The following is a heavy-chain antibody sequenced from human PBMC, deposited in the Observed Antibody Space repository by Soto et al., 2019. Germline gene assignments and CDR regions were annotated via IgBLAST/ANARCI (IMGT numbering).Heavy chain of an antibody. CDR1: GFTFDAYA. J-gene: IGHJ4*02. CDR3: AKDHTLSGFGADY. D-gene: IGHD6-19*01. CDR2: IGSSGGNK. Sequence: GGSLRLSCSASGFTFDAYAMSWVRQAPGKGLEWVSSIGSSGGNKYYADSVKGRFTISRDNSKNTLYLQMNSLRAEDTAVYYCAKDHTLSGFGADYWGQGTLVTVSS. V-gene: IGHV3-23*01.